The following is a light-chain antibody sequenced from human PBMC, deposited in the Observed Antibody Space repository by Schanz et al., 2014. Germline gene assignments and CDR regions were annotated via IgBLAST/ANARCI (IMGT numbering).Light chain of an antibody. J-gene: IGLJ3*02. CDR2: DVS. CDR1: SSDVGGYNY. Sequence: QSALTQPASVSGSPGQSITISCTGTSSDVGGYNYVSWYQHHPGKAPKLMIYDVSNRPSGVSNRFSGSKSGNTASLTISGLQADDEAEYHCSSFRDGWNFVVFGGGTKLTVL. CDR3: SSFRDGWNFVV. V-gene: IGLV2-14*03.